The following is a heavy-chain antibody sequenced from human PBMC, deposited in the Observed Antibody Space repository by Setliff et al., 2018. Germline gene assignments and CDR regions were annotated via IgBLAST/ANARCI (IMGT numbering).Heavy chain of an antibody. V-gene: IGHV3-33*01. CDR2: IWNDGSTK. Sequence: GGSLRLSCVASGFTFSNYGMHWVRQAPGKGLKWVALIWNDGSTKFYGDSVKGRFTISRDNSENTLYLQMNSLRAEDTAVYYCARNWATAQHYYYGMDVWGQGTTVTVSS. D-gene: IGHD2-21*02. CDR3: ARNWATAQHYYYGMDV. J-gene: IGHJ6*02. CDR1: GFTFSNYG.